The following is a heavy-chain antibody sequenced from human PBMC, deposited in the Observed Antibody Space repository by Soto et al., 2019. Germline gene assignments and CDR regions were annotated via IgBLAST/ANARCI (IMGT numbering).Heavy chain of an antibody. CDR2: ISNDGSKK. CDR3: AHDRFCSDTGCLPDY. CDR1: GFVFKNFG. V-gene: IGHV3-30*18. D-gene: IGHD3-3*01. J-gene: IGHJ4*02. Sequence: QVQLVQSGGGVVQPGRSLRLSCVASGFVFKNFGMHWVRQAPGKGLEWLALISNDGSKKYFAESVKGRFLISRDDSKNTVSLQMNSLRSEDTAVYYCAHDRFCSDTGCLPDYWGQGTVVTVSS.